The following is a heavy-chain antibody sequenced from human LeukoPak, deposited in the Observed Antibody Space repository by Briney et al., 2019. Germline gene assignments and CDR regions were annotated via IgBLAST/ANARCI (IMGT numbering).Heavy chain of an antibody. D-gene: IGHD3-10*01. CDR2: IYHSGST. CDR3: AKDLVTMVRGVIKEGYFDY. V-gene: IGHV4-4*02. J-gene: IGHJ4*02. Sequence: PSGTLSLTCAVSGGSISSSNWWGWVRPPPGKGLEWIGEIYHSGSTNYNPSLKSRVTISVDKSKNQFSLKLSSVTAADTAVYYCAKDLVTMVRGVIKEGYFDYWGQGTLVTVSS. CDR1: GGSISSSNW.